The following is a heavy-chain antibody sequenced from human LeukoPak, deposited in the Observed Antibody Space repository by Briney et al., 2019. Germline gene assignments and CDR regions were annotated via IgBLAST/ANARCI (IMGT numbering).Heavy chain of an antibody. CDR2: INPNSGGT. D-gene: IGHD3-22*01. V-gene: IGHV1-2*02. CDR1: GYTFTGYY. Sequence: ASVKVSCKASGYTFTGYYMHWVRQAPGQGLEWMGWINPNSGGTNYAQKLQGRVTMTTDTSTSTAYMELRSLRSDDTAVYYCARGAFDDYYDSSGHQALDIWAKGQWSPSLQ. CDR3: ARGAFDDYYDSSGHQALDI. J-gene: IGHJ3*02.